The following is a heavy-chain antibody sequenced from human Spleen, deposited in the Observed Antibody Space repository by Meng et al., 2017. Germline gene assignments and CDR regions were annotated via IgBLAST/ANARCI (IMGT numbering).Heavy chain of an antibody. J-gene: IGHJ4*02. CDR3: ARDEDISAAGKLFGDY. V-gene: IGHV1-2*06. D-gene: IGHD6-13*01. Sequence: SVKVSCKASGYAFTGYYMHWVRQAPGQGLEWMGRINPNSGGTNYAQEFQGRVTMTRDTSTAYMELSGLRSDDTAMYYCARDEDISAAGKLFGDYWGQGTLVTVSS. CDR1: GYAFTGYY. CDR2: INPNSGGT.